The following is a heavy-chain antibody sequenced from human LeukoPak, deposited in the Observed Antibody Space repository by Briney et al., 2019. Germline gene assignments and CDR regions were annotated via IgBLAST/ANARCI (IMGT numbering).Heavy chain of an antibody. CDR2: IWYDGSNK. J-gene: IGHJ3*02. CDR1: GFTFSRYG. CDR3: ARDSSTTVTGAFDI. D-gene: IGHD4-17*01. V-gene: IGHV3-33*01. Sequence: PGGPLRLSCGASGFTFSRYGMHWVHQAPDKGLEWVAIIWYDGSNKYYADSVKGRFTISRDNSKNTLYLQMNSLRAEDTAVYYCARDSSTTVTGAFDIWGQGTMVTVSS.